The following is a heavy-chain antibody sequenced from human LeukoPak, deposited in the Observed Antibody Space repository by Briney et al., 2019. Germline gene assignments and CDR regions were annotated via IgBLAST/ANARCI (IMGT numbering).Heavy chain of an antibody. J-gene: IGHJ6*03. Sequence: GGSLRLSCAASGFTFSTSGMNWVRQSPGKGLEWVSYISGDSTTIYYADSVKGRFTISRDNAKNSLYLQMNNLRVEDTAVFYCARDRVRYCTNGVCYTGYYYMDVWGKGTTVTVSS. CDR2: ISGDSTTI. V-gene: IGHV3-48*01. CDR1: GFTFSTSG. CDR3: ARDRVRYCTNGVCYTGYYYMDV. D-gene: IGHD2-8*01.